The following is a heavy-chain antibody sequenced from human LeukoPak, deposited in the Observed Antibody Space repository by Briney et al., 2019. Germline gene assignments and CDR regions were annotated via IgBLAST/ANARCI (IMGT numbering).Heavy chain of an antibody. Sequence: PSETLSLTCTVSGGSISSYYWSWIRQPTGKGLEWIGFIYYSGSTNYNPSLKSRVTISVDTSKNQFSLKLRSVTAADTAVYYCARPTARLGWFDPWGQGTLVTVSS. CDR1: GGSISSYY. CDR2: IYYSGST. D-gene: IGHD6-6*01. CDR3: ARPTARLGWFDP. V-gene: IGHV4-59*08. J-gene: IGHJ5*02.